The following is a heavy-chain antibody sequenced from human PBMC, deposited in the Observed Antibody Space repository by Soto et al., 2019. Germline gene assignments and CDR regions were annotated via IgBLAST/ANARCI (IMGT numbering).Heavy chain of an antibody. J-gene: IGHJ4*02. V-gene: IGHV2-5*02. D-gene: IGHD3-10*01. CDR2: IYWDDDK. Sequence: QITLKESGPTLVKPTQTLTLTCTFSGFSLSTSGVGVGWIRQPPGKALEWLALIYWDDDKRYSPSLKSRLTITKDTSKNQVVLTMTNMDPVDTATYYCAHAGSNYYGSGSYPYWAQGTLVTVSS. CDR3: AHAGSNYYGSGSYPY. CDR1: GFSLSTSGVG.